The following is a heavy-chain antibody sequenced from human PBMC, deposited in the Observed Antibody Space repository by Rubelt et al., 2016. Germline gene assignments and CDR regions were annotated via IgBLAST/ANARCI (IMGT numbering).Heavy chain of an antibody. Sequence: EVQLVESGGGLVQPGGSLRLSCAASGFTFSSHAMIWVRQAPGKGLERVSSISSSSSYNYYAESGEGRGTTARDNANNARYLQMNSLRAEDTAVYYCARDESIAARRVDYWGQGTLVTVSS. CDR3: ARDESIAARRVDY. CDR1: GFTFSSHA. V-gene: IGHV3-21*01. CDR2: ISSSSSYN. J-gene: IGHJ4*02. D-gene: IGHD6-6*01.